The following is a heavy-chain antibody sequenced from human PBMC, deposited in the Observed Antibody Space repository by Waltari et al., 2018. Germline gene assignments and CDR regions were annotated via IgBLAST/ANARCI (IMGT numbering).Heavy chain of an antibody. CDR1: GASISSSSYS. D-gene: IGHD3-3*01. Sequence: QLQLQESGPGMLRPSETLSLTCTVSGASISSSSYSWGWIRQSPGGGLEWIGSVYYRGSSHYNPSLKSRVTISVDKSKRQVSLKVNSVSAADTATYYCARLYDLWSGPADFWGQGTLVIVSS. CDR2: VYYRGSS. CDR3: ARLYDLWSGPADF. J-gene: IGHJ4*02. V-gene: IGHV4-39*07.